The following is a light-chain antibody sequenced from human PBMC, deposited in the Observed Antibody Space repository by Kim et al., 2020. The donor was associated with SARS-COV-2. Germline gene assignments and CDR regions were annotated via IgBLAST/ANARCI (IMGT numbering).Light chain of an antibody. CDR3: QSYDSSNWV. Sequence: NFMLTQPHSVSESPGKTVTISCTRSSGSIASNYVQWYQQRPGSAPTTVIYEDNQRPSGVPDRFSGSIDSSSNSASLTIFGLKTEDEADYYCQSYDSSNWVFGGGTQLTVL. CDR2: EDN. J-gene: IGLJ3*02. CDR1: SGSIASNY. V-gene: IGLV6-57*04.